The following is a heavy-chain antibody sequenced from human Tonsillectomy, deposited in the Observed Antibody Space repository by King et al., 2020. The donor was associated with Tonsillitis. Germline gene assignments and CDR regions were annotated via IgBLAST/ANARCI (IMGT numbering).Heavy chain of an antibody. J-gene: IGHJ4*02. CDR3: AREISEASRDFFDY. V-gene: IGHV4-59*01. CDR2: LYYSGST. CDR1: GDSISRYS. Sequence: QLQLQESGPGLVKPSETLSLTCTVSGDSISRYSWSWIRQPPGKRLEWIGYLYYSGSTNYNPSLKSRVTISVDTSKNQFSLKLTSVNAAETAVYYCAREISEASRDFFDYWGQGTLVPVSS. D-gene: IGHD3-3*01.